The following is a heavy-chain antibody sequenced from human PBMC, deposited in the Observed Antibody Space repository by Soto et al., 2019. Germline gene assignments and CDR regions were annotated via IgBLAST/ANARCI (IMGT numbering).Heavy chain of an antibody. J-gene: IGHJ4*02. CDR2: INTDGSST. V-gene: IGHV3-74*01. Sequence: GGSLRLSCAASGFTFSSYLMHWVRQAPGEGLVWVSRINTDGSSTSYADSVKGRFTISRDNAKNTLYLQMNSLRTEDTAVYYCARQASFDYWGRGTLVTVSS. CDR1: GFTFSSYL. CDR3: ARQASFDY.